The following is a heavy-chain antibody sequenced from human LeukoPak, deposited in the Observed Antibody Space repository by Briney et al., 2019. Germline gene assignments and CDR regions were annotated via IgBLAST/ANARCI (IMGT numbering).Heavy chain of an antibody. CDR3: ARYRIAAAGTELEWFDP. CDR2: IYYSGST. Sequence: SETLSLTCTVSGGSISSYYWSWIRQPPGKGLEWIGYIYYSGSTNYNPSLKSRVTLSVDTSKNQFSLKLSSVTAADTAVYYCARYRIAAAGTELEWFDPWGQGTLVTVSS. V-gene: IGHV4-59*08. CDR1: GGSISSYY. D-gene: IGHD6-13*01. J-gene: IGHJ5*02.